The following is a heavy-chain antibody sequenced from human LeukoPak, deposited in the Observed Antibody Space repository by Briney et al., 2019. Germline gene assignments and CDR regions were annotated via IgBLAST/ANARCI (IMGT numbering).Heavy chain of an antibody. J-gene: IGHJ4*02. CDR3: ARHNLRGIRLGELSFFAY. CDR2: IYYSGSS. V-gene: IGHV4-39*01. Sequence: PSETLSLTCIVSGDSISSASYYWGWIRQPPGKGLEWIGSIYYSGSSYYNPSLESRVTIFVDTSKNQFSLKLNSVTAADTAVYYCARHNLRGIRLGELSFFAYWGQGTLVTVSS. CDR1: GDSISSASYY. D-gene: IGHD3-16*01.